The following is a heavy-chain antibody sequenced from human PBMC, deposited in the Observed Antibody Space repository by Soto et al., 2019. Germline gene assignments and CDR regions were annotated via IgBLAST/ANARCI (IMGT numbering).Heavy chain of an antibody. D-gene: IGHD2-15*01. Sequence: QVQLVQSGAEVKKPGASVKVSCKASGYTFTSYYMHWVRQAPGQGLEWMGIINPSGGSTSYAQKFQGRVTMTRDTSTSTVYMELSSLRSEDTAVYYCARDGRLVVVVAATHKMATTNYPSHYYYYYGMDVW. J-gene: IGHJ6*01. V-gene: IGHV1-46*01. CDR1: GYTFTSYY. CDR2: INPSGGST. CDR3: ARDGRLVVVVAATHKMATTNYPSHYYYYYGMDV.